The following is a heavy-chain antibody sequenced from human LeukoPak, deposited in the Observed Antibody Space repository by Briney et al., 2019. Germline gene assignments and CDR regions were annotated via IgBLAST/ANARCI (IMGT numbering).Heavy chain of an antibody. J-gene: IGHJ4*02. V-gene: IGHV4-59*01. CDR1: AGSSNSSY. Sequence: SETLSRTCTVSAGSSNSSYWTWLRHPPGHGPEWIGYTHSSGSTNSNPSLQGRVIISVNASKNQFSRELSSVAAADTAVYYWARGGTTWVHFDRWGRGPRVSVSS. CDR3: ARGGTTWVHFDR. CDR2: THSSGST. D-gene: IGHD1-26*01.